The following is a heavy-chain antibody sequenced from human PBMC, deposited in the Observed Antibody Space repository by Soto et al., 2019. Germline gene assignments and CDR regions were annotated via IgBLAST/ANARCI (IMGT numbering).Heavy chain of an antibody. CDR2: ISSSSSTI. D-gene: IGHD3-22*01. Sequence: EVQLVESGGGLVQPGGSLRLSCAASGFTFSSYSMNWVRQAPGKGLEWVSYISSSSSTIYYADSVEGRFTISRDNDKNSLSLQMNSLRDEDTAVYYCARGLYYYDSSGYWGYWGQGTLVTVSS. J-gene: IGHJ4*02. CDR3: ARGLYYYDSSGYWGY. CDR1: GFTFSSYS. V-gene: IGHV3-48*02.